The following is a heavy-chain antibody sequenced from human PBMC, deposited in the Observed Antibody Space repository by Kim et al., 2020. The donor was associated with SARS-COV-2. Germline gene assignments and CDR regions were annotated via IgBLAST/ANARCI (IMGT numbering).Heavy chain of an antibody. V-gene: IGHV3-23*01. D-gene: IGHD6-19*01. CDR3: APGQVSVAGTVGFDY. Sequence: DSVKGRFTISRDNSKNTLYLQMNSLRAEDTAVYYCAPGQVSVAGTVGFDYWGQGTLVTVSS. J-gene: IGHJ4*02.